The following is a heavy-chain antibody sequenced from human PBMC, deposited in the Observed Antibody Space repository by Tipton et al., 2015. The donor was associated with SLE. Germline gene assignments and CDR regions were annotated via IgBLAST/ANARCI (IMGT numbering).Heavy chain of an antibody. CDR2: ISYDGSNK. CDR3: ARAGEDFWSGYLPYGMDV. Sequence: SLRLSCAASGFTFSSYAMSWVRQAPGKGLEWVAVISYDGSNKYYADSVKGRFTISRDNSKNTLYLQMNSLRAEDTAVYYCARAGEDFWSGYLPYGMDVWGQGTTVTVSS. D-gene: IGHD3-3*01. V-gene: IGHV3-30-3*01. J-gene: IGHJ6*02. CDR1: GFTFSSYA.